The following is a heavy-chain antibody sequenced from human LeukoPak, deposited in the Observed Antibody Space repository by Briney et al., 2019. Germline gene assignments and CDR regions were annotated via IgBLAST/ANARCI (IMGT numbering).Heavy chain of an antibody. J-gene: IGHJ4*02. D-gene: IGHD3-9*01. V-gene: IGHV3-30*02. CDR2: IQYNGNNK. CDR3: AGAPLTGYYNPLNY. Sequence: GGSLRLSCAASGFTFNNFGMHWVRQAPGKGLEWVTFIQYNGNNKYYADSVKGRFTISRYNSKNMLFLQMNSLRAEDTAVYYCAGAPLTGYYNPLNYWGQGTLVTVSS. CDR1: GFTFNNFG.